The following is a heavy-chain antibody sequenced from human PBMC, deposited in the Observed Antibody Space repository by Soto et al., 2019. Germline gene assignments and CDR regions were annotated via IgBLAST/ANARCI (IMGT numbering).Heavy chain of an antibody. CDR2: IYPGDSDT. CDR3: ARGWSGYSYLYYYYYGMDV. J-gene: IGHJ6*02. Sequence: VESVKISCNGSGYSFTSYWIGWVRQMPWKGLEWMGIIYPGDSDTRYSPSFQGQVTISADKSISTAYLQWSSLKASDTAMYYCARGWSGYSYLYYYYYGMDVWGQGTTVTVSS. CDR1: GYSFTSYW. V-gene: IGHV5-51*01. D-gene: IGHD3-3*01.